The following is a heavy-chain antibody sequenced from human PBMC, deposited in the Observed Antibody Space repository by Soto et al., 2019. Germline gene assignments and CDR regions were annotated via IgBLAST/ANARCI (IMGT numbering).Heavy chain of an antibody. Sequence: PGGSLRLSCAASGFTFDIYAMSWVRQAPGKGLEWVSTISGSGGRKNYADSVKGRFAISRDNSKNTLYLQLNSLRAEDTAVYYCYYYDSSGCGYNKFDLWGQRTPVTVSS. D-gene: IGHD3-22*01. J-gene: IGHJ5*02. CDR1: GFTFDIYA. V-gene: IGHV3-23*01. CDR3: YYYDSSGCGYNKFDL. CDR2: ISGSGGRK.